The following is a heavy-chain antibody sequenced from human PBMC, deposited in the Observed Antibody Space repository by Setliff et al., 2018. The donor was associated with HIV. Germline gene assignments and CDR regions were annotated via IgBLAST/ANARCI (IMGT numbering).Heavy chain of an antibody. CDR2: IYFSGSA. D-gene: IGHD2-21*02. CDR3: ARGRVFCDGDSCYHFDY. V-gene: IGHV4-31*01. Sequence: LSLTCTVSGDSITSGNFFWSWIRQSPGKGLEWIGYIYFSGSATHNPTLKSPVSISVDTSKNQFYLTITSVTAADTAVYYCARGRVFCDGDSCYHFDYWGRGILVTVS. CDR1: GDSITSGNFF. J-gene: IGHJ4*02.